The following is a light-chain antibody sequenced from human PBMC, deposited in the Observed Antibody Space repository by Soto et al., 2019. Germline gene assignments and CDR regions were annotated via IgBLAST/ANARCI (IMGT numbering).Light chain of an antibody. CDR1: SSNIGSNT. CDR2: SNN. V-gene: IGLV1-44*01. J-gene: IGLJ3*02. CDR3: AAWDDSLNGWV. Sequence: QSVLTQPPSASGTPGQRVTISCSGSSSNIGSNTVNWYQQLPGTAPKLLIYSNNQWPSGVPDRFSGSKSGTSASLAISGLQSEDEAEYYCAAWDDSLNGWVFGGGIKLTVL.